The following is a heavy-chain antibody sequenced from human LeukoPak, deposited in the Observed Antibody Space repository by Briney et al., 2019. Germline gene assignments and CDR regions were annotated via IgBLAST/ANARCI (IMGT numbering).Heavy chain of an antibody. D-gene: IGHD6-13*01. J-gene: IGHJ4*02. CDR1: GFTFSSYW. CDR2: IKQDGSEK. CDR3: ARAPLRWYWDY. Sequence: GGSLRLSCVASGFTFSSYWMSWVRQAPGKGLEWVANIKQDGSEKYYVDSVKGRFTISRDNAKNSLYLQMNSLRAEDTAVYYCARAPLRWYWDYWGQGTLVTVSS. V-gene: IGHV3-7*01.